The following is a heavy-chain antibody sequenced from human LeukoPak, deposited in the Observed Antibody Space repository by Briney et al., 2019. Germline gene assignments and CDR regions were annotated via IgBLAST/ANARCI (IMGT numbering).Heavy chain of an antibody. CDR2: IYYSGST. CDR3: AREAIAAKHGDY. J-gene: IGHJ4*02. CDR1: GGSFSSYY. D-gene: IGHD6-13*01. Sequence: PSETLSLTCAVYGGSFSSYYWGWIRQPPGKGLEWIGSIYYSGSTYYNPSLKSRVTISVDTSKNQFSLKLSSVTAADTAVYYCAREAIAAKHGDYWGQGTLVTVSS. V-gene: IGHV4-39*01.